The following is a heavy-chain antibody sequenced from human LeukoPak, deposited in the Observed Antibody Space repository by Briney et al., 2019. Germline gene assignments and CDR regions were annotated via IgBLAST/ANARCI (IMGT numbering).Heavy chain of an antibody. V-gene: IGHV1-24*01. CDR2: FDPEDGET. CDR3: ATGYCGGDCLYAFDI. J-gene: IGHJ3*02. Sequence: ASVKVSCKVSGYTLTELSMHWVRQAPGKGLEWMGGFDPEDGETIYAQKFQGRVTMTEDTSTDTAYMELSSLRSEDTAVYYCATGYCGGDCLYAFDIWGQGTMVTVSS. D-gene: IGHD2-21*01. CDR1: GYTLTELS.